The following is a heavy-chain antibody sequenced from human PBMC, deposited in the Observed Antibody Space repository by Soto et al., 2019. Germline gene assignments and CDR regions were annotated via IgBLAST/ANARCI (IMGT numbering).Heavy chain of an antibody. V-gene: IGHV1-8*01. Sequence: ASVKVSCKASGYTFTSYDINWVRQATGQGLEWMGWMNPNSGNTGYAQKFQGRVTMTRNTSISTAYMELSSLRSEDTAVCYCARGRTSRNWFDPWGQGTLVTVSS. J-gene: IGHJ5*02. CDR1: GYTFTSYD. CDR3: ARGRTSRNWFDP. CDR2: MNPNSGNT.